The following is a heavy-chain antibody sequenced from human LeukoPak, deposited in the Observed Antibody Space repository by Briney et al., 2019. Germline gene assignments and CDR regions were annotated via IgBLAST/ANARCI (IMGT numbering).Heavy chain of an antibody. Sequence: RGCLRLSCAASGFTFSSYAMSSVRQSPGHGLKWVSAISGSGGSTYYADSLKGRFTISRDNSKNTLYLQMNSLRAEDTAVYYCAKDDFYGDLTVGFYFDYWGQGALVTVCS. V-gene: IGHV3-23*01. D-gene: IGHD4-17*01. CDR2: ISGSGGST. CDR3: AKDDFYGDLTVGFYFDY. J-gene: IGHJ4*02. CDR1: GFTFSSYA.